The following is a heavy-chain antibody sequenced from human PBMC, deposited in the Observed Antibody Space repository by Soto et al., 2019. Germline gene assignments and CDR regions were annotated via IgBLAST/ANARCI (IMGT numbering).Heavy chain of an antibody. J-gene: IGHJ4*02. CDR1: GFTFSSYS. CDR3: ATLNTRPGSWYYFDY. Sequence: PGGSLRLSCAASGFTFSSYSMNWVRQAPGKGLEWVSSISSSSSYIYYADSVEGRFTISRDNAKNSLYLQMNSLRAEDTAVYCCATLNTRPGSWYYFDYWGQGTLVTVSS. CDR2: ISSSSSYI. D-gene: IGHD6-13*01. V-gene: IGHV3-21*01.